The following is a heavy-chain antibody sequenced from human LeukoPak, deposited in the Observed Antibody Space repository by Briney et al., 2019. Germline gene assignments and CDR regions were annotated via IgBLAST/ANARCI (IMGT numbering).Heavy chain of an antibody. CDR1: GGSISNYY. J-gene: IGHJ4*02. CDR2: IYYSGST. CDR3: ARSGTAMVGIDY. V-gene: IGHV4-59*01. Sequence: SETLSLTCTVSGGSISNYYWSWIRLPPGKGLEWIGYIYYSGSTHYNPSLKSRVTISVDTSKNQLSLKLSSVTAADTAVYYCARSGTAMVGIDYWGQGTLVTVSS. D-gene: IGHD5-18*01.